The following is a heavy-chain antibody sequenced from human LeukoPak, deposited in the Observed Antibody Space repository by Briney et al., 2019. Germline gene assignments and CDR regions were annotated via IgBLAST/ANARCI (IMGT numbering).Heavy chain of an antibody. CDR2: ISGSGGST. CDR3: ARGPSGYHNT. Sequence: GGSLRLSCAASGFTFSSYGMSWVRQAPGKGLGWVSTISGSGGSTYYADSVKGRFTISRDNSKYTLYLQMNSLRAEDTAVYYCARGPSGYHNTGGQGTLVTVSS. D-gene: IGHD5-12*01. V-gene: IGHV3-23*01. J-gene: IGHJ4*02. CDR1: GFTFSSYG.